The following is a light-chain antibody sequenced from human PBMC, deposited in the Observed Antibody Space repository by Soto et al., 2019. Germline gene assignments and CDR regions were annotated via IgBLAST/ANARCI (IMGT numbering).Light chain of an antibody. J-gene: IGLJ3*02. CDR2: VNGDGSH. V-gene: IGLV4-69*01. Sequence: QLVLTQSPSASASLGASVKLTCTLSSGHSSHAIAWHQQQPEKGPRYLMKVNGDGSHSKGAGIPDRFSGSTSGAEYYLTISSLQAEDEADYYCQTWGTGVYWVFGGGTKVTVL. CDR1: SGHSSHA. CDR3: QTWGTGVYWV.